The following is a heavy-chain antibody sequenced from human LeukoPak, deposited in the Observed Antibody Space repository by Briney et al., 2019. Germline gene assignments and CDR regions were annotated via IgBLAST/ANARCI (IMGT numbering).Heavy chain of an antibody. CDR3: ARVRDFWSGFYYYYGMDV. CDR1: GGSISSYY. D-gene: IGHD3-3*01. J-gene: IGHJ6*02. CDR2: IYYSGST. V-gene: IGHV4-59*01. Sequence: SETLYLTCTVSGGSISSYYWSWIRQPPGKGLEWIGYIYYSGSTNYNPSLKSRVTISVDTSKNQFSLKLSSVTAADTAVYYCARVRDFWSGFYYYYGMDVWGQGTTVTVSS.